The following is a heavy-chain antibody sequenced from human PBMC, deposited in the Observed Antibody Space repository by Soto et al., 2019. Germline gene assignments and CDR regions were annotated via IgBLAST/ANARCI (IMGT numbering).Heavy chain of an antibody. CDR1: GGSISSGDYY. CDR2: IYYSGST. D-gene: IGHD6-19*01. Sequence: QVQLQESGPGLVKPSQTLSLTCTVSGGSISSGDYYWSWIRQPPGKGLEWIGYIYYSGSTYYNPSLKSRVTISVDTSKNQFSLKLSSVTAADTAVYYCAREGIAVAGTGNEIDYWGQGTLVTVSS. J-gene: IGHJ4*02. CDR3: AREGIAVAGTGNEIDY. V-gene: IGHV4-30-4*01.